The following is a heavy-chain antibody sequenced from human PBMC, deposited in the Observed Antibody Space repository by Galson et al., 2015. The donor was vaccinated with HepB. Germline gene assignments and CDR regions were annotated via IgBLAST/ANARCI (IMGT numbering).Heavy chain of an antibody. J-gene: IGHJ6*02. CDR3: ARDRDSSSQYGMDV. CDR1: GYTFTGYY. Sequence: VKVSCKASGYTFTGYYMHWVRQAPGQGLEWMGWINPNSGGTNYAQKFQGRVTMTRDTSISTAYMELSRLRSDDTAVYYCARDRDSSSQYGMDVWGQGTTVTVSS. V-gene: IGHV1-2*02. D-gene: IGHD6-13*01. CDR2: INPNSGGT.